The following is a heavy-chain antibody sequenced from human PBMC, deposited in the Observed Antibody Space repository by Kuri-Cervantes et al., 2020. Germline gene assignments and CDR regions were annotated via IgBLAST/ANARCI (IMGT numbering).Heavy chain of an antibody. V-gene: IGHV3-7*01. CDR2: IKQDGSEK. D-gene: IGHD3-10*01. CDR3: ARDITMVRGVYRWGGDFDY. J-gene: IGHJ4*02. CDR1: GFTFSSYW. Sequence: GESLKISCAASGFTFSSYWMSWVRQAPGKGLEWVANIKQDGSEKYYVDSVKGRFTISRDNAKNSLYLQMNSLRAEDTAVYYCARDITMVRGVYRWGGDFDYWGQGTLVTVSS.